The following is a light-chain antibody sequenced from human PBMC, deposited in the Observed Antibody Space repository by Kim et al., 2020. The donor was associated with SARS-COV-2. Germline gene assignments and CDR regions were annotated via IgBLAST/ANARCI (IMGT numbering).Light chain of an antibody. CDR1: QSIGKF. V-gene: IGKV1-39*01. Sequence: SVEDRVTIPCRASQSIGKFLNWYQQSPGNAHNPLIYGASTLQGGVRSRFSGSGSETEFTLTISSLQPEDFVTFYCQQSFGTPPITFGQGTRLEIK. CDR3: QQSFGTPPIT. J-gene: IGKJ5*01. CDR2: GAS.